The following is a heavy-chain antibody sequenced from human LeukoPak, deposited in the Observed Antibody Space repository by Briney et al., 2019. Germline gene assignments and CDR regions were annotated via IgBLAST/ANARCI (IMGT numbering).Heavy chain of an antibody. J-gene: IGHJ1*01. CDR3: VAPYFYDSSVTAEYFQH. V-gene: IGHV3-21*01. Sequence: GGSLRLSCEASGFTFSAYAMTWVRQAPGKGLEWVSSISSSSTYIDYADSVKGRFTISRDNAKNTLYLQMNSLRAEDTAVYYCVAPYFYDSSVTAEYFQHWGQGTLVTVSS. CDR2: ISSSSTYI. D-gene: IGHD3-22*01. CDR1: GFTFSAYA.